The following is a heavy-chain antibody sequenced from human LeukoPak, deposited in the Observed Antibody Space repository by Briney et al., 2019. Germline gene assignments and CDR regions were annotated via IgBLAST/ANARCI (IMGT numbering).Heavy chain of an antibody. J-gene: IGHJ6*03. D-gene: IGHD4-23*01. V-gene: IGHV1-69*05. CDR3: AIQPPPTTVVTRRNYYYYMDV. Sequence: SVKVSCKASGGTFSGYAISWVRQAPGQGLEWMGGIIPIFGTANYAQKFQGRVTITTDESTSTAYMELSSLRSEDTAVYYCAIQPPPTTVVTRRNYYYYMDVWGKGTTVTVSS. CDR2: IIPIFGTA. CDR1: GGTFSGYA.